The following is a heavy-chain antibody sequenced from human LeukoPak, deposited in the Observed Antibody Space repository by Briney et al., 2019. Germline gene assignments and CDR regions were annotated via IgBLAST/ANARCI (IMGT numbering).Heavy chain of an antibody. J-gene: IGHJ4*02. CDR2: ISYYGSNK. D-gene: IGHD3-10*01. CDR3: ARGGGMGVLWFGESTYNFDY. Sequence: GGSLRLSCAASGFTFSSYAMHWVRQAPGKGLEWVAVISYYGSNKYYADSVKGRFTISRDNSKNTLYLQMNSLRAEDTAVYYCARGGGMGVLWFGESTYNFDYWGQGTLVTVSS. CDR1: GFTFSSYA. V-gene: IGHV3-30-3*01.